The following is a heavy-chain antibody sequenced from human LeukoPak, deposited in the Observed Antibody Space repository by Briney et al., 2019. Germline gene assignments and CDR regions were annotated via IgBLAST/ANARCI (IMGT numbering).Heavy chain of an antibody. CDR1: GYSFTSYW. V-gene: IGHV5-51*01. D-gene: IGHD3-3*01. J-gene: IGHJ6*02. Sequence: GESLKISCKASGYSFTSYWIGWVRQMPGKGLEWMGLIYPGDSDTRYSPSFRGQVTVSADKSISTAYLQWSGLKASDAAIYYCARLCPQRFLSCGMDVWGQGTTVTVSS. CDR2: IYPGDSDT. CDR3: ARLCPQRFLSCGMDV.